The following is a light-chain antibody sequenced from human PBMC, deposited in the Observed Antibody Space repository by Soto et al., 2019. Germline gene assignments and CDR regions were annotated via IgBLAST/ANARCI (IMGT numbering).Light chain of an antibody. CDR2: GTS. V-gene: IGKV3-20*01. Sequence: EIVLTQSPGTLSLSPGERATLSCRASQSVSSSYLAWYQHKPGQAPRLLISGTSSRATGIPDRFSGSGAGTDFTLTIIRLEHEDFAVYFCQLYGTTPWTFGQGTKVDIK. CDR1: QSVSSSY. J-gene: IGKJ1*01. CDR3: QLYGTTPWT.